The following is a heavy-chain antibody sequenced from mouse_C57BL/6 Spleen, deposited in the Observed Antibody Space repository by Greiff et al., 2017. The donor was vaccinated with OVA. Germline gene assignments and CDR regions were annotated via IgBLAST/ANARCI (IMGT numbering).Heavy chain of an antibody. Sequence: VKLQESDAELVKPGASVKISCKVSGYTFTDHTIHWMKQRPEQGLEWIGYIYPRDGSTKYNEKFKGKATLTADKSSSTAYMQLNSLTSEDSAVYFCAREDDYGWYFDVWGTGTTVTVSS. CDR2: IYPRDGST. V-gene: IGHV1-78*01. J-gene: IGHJ1*03. D-gene: IGHD2-4*01. CDR3: AREDDYGWYFDV. CDR1: GYTFTDHT.